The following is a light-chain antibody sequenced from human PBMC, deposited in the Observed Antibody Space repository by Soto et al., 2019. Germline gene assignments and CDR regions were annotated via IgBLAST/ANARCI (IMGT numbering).Light chain of an antibody. CDR2: GAS. CDR1: QSVSNG. J-gene: IGKJ1*01. CDR3: QQSNTWPRT. Sequence: EIVMTQSPATLSVSPGERATLSCRASQSVSNGLAWYQQKPGQAPRRLIYGASTRVTGIPARFSGSGSGTEFTLTISSLQSEDFAVYYCQQSNTWPRTFGQGTKVEIK. V-gene: IGKV3-15*01.